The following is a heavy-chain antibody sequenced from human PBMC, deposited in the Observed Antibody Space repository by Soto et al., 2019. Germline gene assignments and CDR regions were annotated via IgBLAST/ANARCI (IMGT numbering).Heavy chain of an antibody. V-gene: IGHV4-31*03. D-gene: IGHD3-10*01. Sequence: LSLTCTVSGDSISRNGYFWTWILQHPGKGLEWIGYIYYSGSSYYNPSLKSRVIISVDTSKNHFSLNLTAVTAADTAVYYCARGTMLRGPGYYYAMDVWGQGTTVTVSS. CDR2: IYYSGSS. CDR1: GDSISRNGYF. J-gene: IGHJ6*02. CDR3: ARGTMLRGPGYYYAMDV.